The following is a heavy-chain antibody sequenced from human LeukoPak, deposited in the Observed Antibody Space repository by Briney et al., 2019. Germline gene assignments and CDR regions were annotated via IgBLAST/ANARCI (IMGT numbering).Heavy chain of an antibody. CDR1: VDTPSINSAG. Sequence: QTLSLSRAISVDTPSINSAGSNWVRHPPTRGIEWLVRTYYWSKWYNDYAVSVKNRITINADTSMNQFSLQLNSVTHEDTVVYYCASIYCSGGSCYIDYWGQGTLVTVSS. D-gene: IGHD2-15*01. CDR2: TYYWSKWYN. J-gene: IGHJ4*02. V-gene: IGHV6-1*01. CDR3: ASIYCSGGSCYIDY.